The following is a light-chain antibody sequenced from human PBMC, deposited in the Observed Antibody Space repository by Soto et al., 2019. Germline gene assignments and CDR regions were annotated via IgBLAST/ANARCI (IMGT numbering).Light chain of an antibody. CDR2: DVS. Sequence: QSALTQPASVSGSPGQSIAISCTGTSSDVGGYNYVSWYQQHPGKAPKLMIYDVSNRPSGVSNRFSGSKSGNTASLTISGLQSEDEGDYYCSSYANSNTLVFGTGTKVTVL. J-gene: IGLJ1*01. CDR1: SSDVGGYNY. V-gene: IGLV2-14*01. CDR3: SSYANSNTLV.